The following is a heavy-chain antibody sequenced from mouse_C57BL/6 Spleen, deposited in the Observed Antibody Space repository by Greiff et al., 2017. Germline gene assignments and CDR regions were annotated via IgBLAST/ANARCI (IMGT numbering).Heavy chain of an antibody. CDR1: GYTFTDYN. V-gene: IGHV1-18*01. CDR2: INPNNGGT. Sequence: VQLQQSGPELVKPGASVKIPCKASGYTFTDYNMDWVKQSHGKSLEWIGDINPNNGGTIYNQKFKGKATLTVDKSSSTAYMELRSLTSEDTAVYYCARLVYYYGSSYVYFDYWGQGTTLTVSS. D-gene: IGHD1-1*01. CDR3: ARLVYYYGSSYVYFDY. J-gene: IGHJ2*01.